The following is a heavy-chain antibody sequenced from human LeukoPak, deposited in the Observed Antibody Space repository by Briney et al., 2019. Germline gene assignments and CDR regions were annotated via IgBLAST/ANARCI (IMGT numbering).Heavy chain of an antibody. D-gene: IGHD2-21*02. CDR2: ITADGATS. Sequence: GGSLRLSCATSGFPFSINAMTWVRQAPGKGLECVSAITADGATSYYADSVRGRFTISRDNAKNSLYLQMNSLRAEDTAVYYCAREGGADLGWYYMDVWGRGTTVTVSS. CDR1: GFPFSINA. V-gene: IGHV3-23*01. CDR3: AREGGADLGWYYMDV. J-gene: IGHJ6*03.